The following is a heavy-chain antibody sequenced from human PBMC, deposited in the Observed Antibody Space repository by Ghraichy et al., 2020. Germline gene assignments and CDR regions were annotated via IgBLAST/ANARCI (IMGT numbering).Heavy chain of an antibody. CDR3: ARPMSSGFDAFDI. D-gene: IGHD3-22*01. J-gene: IGHJ3*02. CDR2: IYPGDSDT. Sequence: GESLNISCKGSGYSFTSYWIGWVRQMPGKGLEWMGIIYPGDSDTRYSPSFQGLVTISADKSISTAYLQWSSLKASDTAMYYCARPMSSGFDAFDIWGQGTMVTVSS. V-gene: IGHV5-51*01. CDR1: GYSFTSYW.